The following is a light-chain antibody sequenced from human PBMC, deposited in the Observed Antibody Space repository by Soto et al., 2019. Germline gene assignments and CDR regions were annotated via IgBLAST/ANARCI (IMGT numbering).Light chain of an antibody. CDR1: NFGSRT. CDR2: DDS. Sequence: SYELTQSPSVSVAPGQTARVTCGGDNFGSRTVHWYQQRPGQAPLLVVYDDSDRPSGIPERFSGPNSWNGAALTITRVVAADEADYFCQIWDTDSDHFVLGPGTKVTVL. J-gene: IGLJ1*01. CDR3: QIWDTDSDHFV. V-gene: IGLV3-21*02.